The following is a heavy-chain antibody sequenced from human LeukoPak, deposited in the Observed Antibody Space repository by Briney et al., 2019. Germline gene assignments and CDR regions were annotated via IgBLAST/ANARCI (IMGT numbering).Heavy chain of an antibody. CDR1: GASVSSGGYY. V-gene: IGHV4-61*08. J-gene: IGHJ4*02. Sequence: SETLSLTCTVSGASVSSGGYYWSWLRQPPGQGLEWIGYIYYSGSTNYNPSIKSRVTISVATSKDQFSLKVSSVTAADTAVYYCARRGGSVRSFDYWGQGTLVTVSS. CDR3: ARRGGSVRSFDY. CDR2: IYYSGST. D-gene: IGHD2-15*01.